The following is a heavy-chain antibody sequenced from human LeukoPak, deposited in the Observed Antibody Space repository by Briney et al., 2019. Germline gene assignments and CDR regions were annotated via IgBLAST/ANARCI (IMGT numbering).Heavy chain of an antibody. D-gene: IGHD2-2*01. V-gene: IGHV3-21*04. CDR2: ISGGGTSF. Sequence: PGGSLKLSCAASGFTFSSYTMNWVRQAPGKGLEWVSSISGGGTSFYYADSVRGRFTISRDNAKNSLYLQMNSLRAEDTAVYYCARDHRGLGYCSSTSCGMDVWGQGTTVTVSS. J-gene: IGHJ6*02. CDR1: GFTFSSYT. CDR3: ARDHRGLGYCSSTSCGMDV.